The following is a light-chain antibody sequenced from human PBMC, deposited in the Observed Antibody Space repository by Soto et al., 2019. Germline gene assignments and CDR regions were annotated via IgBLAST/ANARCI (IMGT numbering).Light chain of an antibody. CDR2: DAS. J-gene: IGKJ1*01. CDR1: QSINSY. V-gene: IGKV3-11*01. Sequence: EIVLTQSPATLSLSPGERATLSCRASQSINSYLAWYQQKPGQAPRLLIYDASNRATGIPARFSGSGSGTDFTLTISSLVPEDFAVYYCQQRSNWPRTFGQGTKVDIK. CDR3: QQRSNWPRT.